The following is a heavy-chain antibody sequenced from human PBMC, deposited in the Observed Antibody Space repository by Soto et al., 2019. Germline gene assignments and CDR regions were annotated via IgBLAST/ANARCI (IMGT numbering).Heavy chain of an antibody. V-gene: IGHV3-30*18. CDR2: ISYDGSNK. CDR3: ENDVEESSGSQGDY. Sequence: QVQLVESGGGVVQPGRSLRLSCAASGFTFSSYGMHWVRQAPGKGLEWVAVISYDGSNKYYAHSVKGRFTISRDNSKNTLYLQMNRLRAEDTAVYYCENDVEESSGSQGDYWGQGTLVTVSS. D-gene: IGHD6-19*01. J-gene: IGHJ4*02. CDR1: GFTFSSYG.